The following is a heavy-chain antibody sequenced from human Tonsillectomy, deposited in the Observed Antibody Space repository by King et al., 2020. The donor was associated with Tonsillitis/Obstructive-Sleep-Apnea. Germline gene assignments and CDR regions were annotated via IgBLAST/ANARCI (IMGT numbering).Heavy chain of an antibody. CDR3: AREFPNWGAGWCFDF. J-gene: IGHJ2*01. CDR1: EFTFSSYE. Sequence: VQLVESGGGLVQPGGSLRLSCAASEFTFSSYEMNWVRQAPGKGLEWISYISSSGSTIHYADSVKGRFTISRDNAKSTLFLRMNSLRAEDTAVYYCAREFPNWGAGWCFDFWGRGTLVTVSS. V-gene: IGHV3-48*03. D-gene: IGHD7-27*01. CDR2: ISSSGSTI.